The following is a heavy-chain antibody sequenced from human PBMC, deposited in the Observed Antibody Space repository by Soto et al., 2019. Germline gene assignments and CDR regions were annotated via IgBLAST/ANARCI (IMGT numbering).Heavy chain of an antibody. V-gene: IGHV1-18*01. CDR2: ISAYNGNT. D-gene: IGHD3-16*01. J-gene: IGHJ6*02. CDR3: ARGASSTFSHKKYYSYDMYA. CDR1: GYTFTSYG. Sequence: ASVKVSCKACGYTFTSYGISWVRQAPGQGLEWMGWISAYNGNTNYAQKLQGRVTMTTDTSTSTAYMELRRLRSDDTAVYYCARGASSTFSHKKYYSYDMYAWGQETTVTVSS.